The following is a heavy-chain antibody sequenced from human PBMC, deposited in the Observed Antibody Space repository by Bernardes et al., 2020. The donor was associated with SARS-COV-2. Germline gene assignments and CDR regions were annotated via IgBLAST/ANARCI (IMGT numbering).Heavy chain of an antibody. CDR2: IYPGDSDT. J-gene: IGHJ6*02. CDR1: GYSFTSYW. Sequence: GESLKISCKGSGYSFTSYWIGWVRQMPGKGLEWMGIIYPGDSDTTYSPSFQGQVTISADKSMNTAFLQWSSLKASDTAMYYCARQGQVDNTYYGMDVWGQGTTVTVSS. D-gene: IGHD1-1*01. CDR3: ARQGQVDNTYYGMDV. V-gene: IGHV5-51*01.